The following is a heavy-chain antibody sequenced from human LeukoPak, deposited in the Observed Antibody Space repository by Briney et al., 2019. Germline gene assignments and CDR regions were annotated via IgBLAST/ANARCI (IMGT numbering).Heavy chain of an antibody. J-gene: IGHJ6*02. CDR2: IGGSDGAT. Sequence: GGSLRLSCVASGFTFSNYAMIWVRQTPEKGLEWISGIGGSDGATYYAGSVKGRFTISRDNSKNTLWLHMNSLRAEDTAVYYCAKVVSLTINYWYGMDVWGRGSTVTVAS. CDR3: AKVVSLTINYWYGMDV. CDR1: GFTFSNYA. D-gene: IGHD1-26*01. V-gene: IGHV3-23*01.